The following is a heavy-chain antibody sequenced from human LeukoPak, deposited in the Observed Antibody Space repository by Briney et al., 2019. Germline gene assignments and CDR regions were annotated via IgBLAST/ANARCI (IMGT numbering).Heavy chain of an antibody. CDR3: VGNFLGY. J-gene: IGHJ4*02. CDR2: IKSKADGGAT. Sequence: PGGSLRLSCAASGITFSNTWMTWVRQAPGKGLEWVGRIKSKADGGATDYTAPVNGRFTISRDDSKNTLYLQMNSLKTEDTAVYYRVGNFLGYWGQGTLVTVSS. D-gene: IGHD3-3*01. V-gene: IGHV3-15*01. CDR1: GITFSNTW.